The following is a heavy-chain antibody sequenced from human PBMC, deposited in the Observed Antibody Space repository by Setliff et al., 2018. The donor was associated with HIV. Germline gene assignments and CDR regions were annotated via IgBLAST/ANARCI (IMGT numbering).Heavy chain of an antibody. CDR3: ARLGDNSGYYYYYYYMDV. V-gene: IGHV4-59*01. D-gene: IGHD3-22*01. CDR1: GGSISSYY. J-gene: IGHJ6*03. CDR2: VFYSGGA. Sequence: SETLSLTCTVSGGSISSYYWSWTRQPPGKGLEWIGFVFYSGGANYNPSLKSRITMSVDKSKNQFSPKLSAVTAADTAVYYCARLGDNSGYYYYYYYMDVWGKGTTVTVSS.